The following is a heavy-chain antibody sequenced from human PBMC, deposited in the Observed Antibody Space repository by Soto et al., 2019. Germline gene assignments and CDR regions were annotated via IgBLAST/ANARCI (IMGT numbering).Heavy chain of an antibody. CDR1: GYTFTSYY. Sequence: ASVKVSCKASGYTFTSYYMHWVRQAPGQGLEWMGIINPSGGSTSYAQKFQGRVTMTRDTSTSTVYMELSSLRSEDTAVYYCARDLHGSGSPNWLDPWGQGTLVTVSS. CDR3: ARDLHGSGSPNWLDP. CDR2: INPSGGST. D-gene: IGHD3-10*01. V-gene: IGHV1-46*03. J-gene: IGHJ5*02.